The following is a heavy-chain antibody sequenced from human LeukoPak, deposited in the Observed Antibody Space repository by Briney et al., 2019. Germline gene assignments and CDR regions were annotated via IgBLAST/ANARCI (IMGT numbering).Heavy chain of an antibody. V-gene: IGHV3-13*01. Sequence: GGSLRLSCVASGFSFSDYDMYWVRQAAGRGLEWVSALGTNGDAYYLGSVRGRFTISRENDKNSLYLQMNSLGVEDTAVYYCAREWRGIASHYHGMDVWGQGTTVTVSS. J-gene: IGHJ6*02. CDR3: AREWRGIASHYHGMDV. CDR2: LGTNGDA. CDR1: GFSFSDYD. D-gene: IGHD6-6*01.